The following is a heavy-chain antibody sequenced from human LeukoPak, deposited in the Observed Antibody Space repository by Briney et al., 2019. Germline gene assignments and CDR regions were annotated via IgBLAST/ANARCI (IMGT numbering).Heavy chain of an antibody. CDR3: AREPIYYYDSSGYVDA. V-gene: IGHV3-66*02. J-gene: IGHJ3*01. CDR1: GFTVSSNY. CDR2: IYSGGST. D-gene: IGHD3-22*01. Sequence: PGGSLRLSCAASGFTVSSNYMSWVRQAPGKGLEWVSVIYSGGSTYYADSVKGRFTISRDNSKNTLYLQMNSLRAEDTAVYCCAREPIYYYDSSGYVDAWGQGTMVTVSS.